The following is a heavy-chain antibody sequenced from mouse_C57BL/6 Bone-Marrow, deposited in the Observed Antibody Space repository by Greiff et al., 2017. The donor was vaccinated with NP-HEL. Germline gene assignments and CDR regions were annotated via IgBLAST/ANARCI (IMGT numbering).Heavy chain of an antibody. CDR3: ARHNDGYRDGHFTDAMDY. D-gene: IGHD2-3*01. CDR1: GFTFSDYY. V-gene: IGHV5-12*01. Sequence: EVMLVESGGGLVQPGGSLKLSCAASGFTFSDYYMYWVRQTPEKRLEWVAYISNGGGSTYSPDTVKGRFTISRDTAKNAVYQQMSRLKAEDTAMYDCARHNDGYRDGHFTDAMDYWGQGTSVTVSS. CDR2: ISNGGGST. J-gene: IGHJ4*01.